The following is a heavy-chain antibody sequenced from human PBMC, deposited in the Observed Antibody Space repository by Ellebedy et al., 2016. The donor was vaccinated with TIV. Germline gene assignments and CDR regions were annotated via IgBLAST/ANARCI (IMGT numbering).Heavy chain of an antibody. CDR2: INAGNGNT. CDR3: ATRHSGYDSTRRYFDY. Sequence: ASVKVSXXASGYTFTSYAMHWVRQAPGQRLEWMGWINAGNGNTRYSQKFQGRVTMTRDTSTSTVYMELSSLRSEDTAVYYCATRHSGYDSTRRYFDYWGQGTLVTVSS. D-gene: IGHD5-12*01. V-gene: IGHV1-3*01. J-gene: IGHJ4*02. CDR1: GYTFTSYA.